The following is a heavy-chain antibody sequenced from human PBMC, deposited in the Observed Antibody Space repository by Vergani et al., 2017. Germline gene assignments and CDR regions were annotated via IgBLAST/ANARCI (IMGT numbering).Heavy chain of an antibody. CDR1: GGPIKRHNYY. V-gene: IGHV4-61*02. Sequence: GPLRESGPGLVKPSQTPSPTFTVPGGPIKRHNYYLSSIRPPAGKGLEWIGRIHIMGSTNYHPSLKSRLPISEYTSKNQFSPNLTSVTAADTGVYFCARGSCLGCSCYKPLFDYWGQGILVTVSS. D-gene: IGHD3-22*01. J-gene: IGHJ4*02. CDR3: ARGSCLGCSCYKPLFDY. CDR2: IHIMGST.